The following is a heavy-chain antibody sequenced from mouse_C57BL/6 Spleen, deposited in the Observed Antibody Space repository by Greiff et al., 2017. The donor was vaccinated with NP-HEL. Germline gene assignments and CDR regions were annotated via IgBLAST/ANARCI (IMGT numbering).Heavy chain of an antibody. CDR1: GFSLTSYA. D-gene: IGHD2-1*01. V-gene: IGHV2-9-1*01. CDR3: ATNYGNPYYAMDY. Sequence: VQLQQSGPGLVAPSQSLSITCTVSGFSLTSYAISWVRQPPGKGLEWLGVIWTGGGTNYNSALKSRLSISKDNSKSQVFLKMNSLQTDDTARYYCATNYGNPYYAMDYWGQGTSVTVSS. CDR2: IWTGGGT. J-gene: IGHJ4*01.